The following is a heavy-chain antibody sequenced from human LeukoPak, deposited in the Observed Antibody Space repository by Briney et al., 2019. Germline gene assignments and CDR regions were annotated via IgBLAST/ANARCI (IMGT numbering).Heavy chain of an antibody. J-gene: IGHJ4*02. V-gene: IGHV4-59*01. CDR2: LFYSGST. CDR3: ATVAVIRGVTYFDY. D-gene: IGHD3-10*01. Sequence: PSETLSLTCTVSGGSISSYYWSWIRQPPGKGLEWIAYLFYSGSTDYNPSLESRVTISVDTSKNQLSLKLRSVTAADTAVYYCATVAVIRGVTYFDYWGQGTLVTVSS. CDR1: GGSISSYY.